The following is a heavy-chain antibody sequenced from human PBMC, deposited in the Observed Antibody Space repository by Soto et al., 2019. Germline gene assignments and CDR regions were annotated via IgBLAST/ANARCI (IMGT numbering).Heavy chain of an antibody. CDR2: INHSGST. J-gene: IGHJ5*02. CDR1: GGSFSGYY. Sequence: SETLSLTCAVYGGSFSGYYWSWIRQPPGKELEWIGEINHSGSTNYNPSLKSRVTISVDTSKNQFSLKLSSVTAADTAVYYCARVRGFGEFQKTSNWFDPSGQGTLVTVSS. V-gene: IGHV4-34*01. D-gene: IGHD3-10*01. CDR3: ARVRGFGEFQKTSNWFDP.